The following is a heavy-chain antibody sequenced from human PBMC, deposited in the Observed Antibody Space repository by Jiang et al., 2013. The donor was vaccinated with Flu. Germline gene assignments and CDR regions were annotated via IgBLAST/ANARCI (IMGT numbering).Heavy chain of an antibody. CDR2: MYYSGTT. Sequence: GPGLVKPSETLSLSCSVSGDSIRSTNYYWGWIRQPPGKGLEWIGSMYYSGTTFYNPSLKSRVTMSVDTSKNQFSLKFNSVTAADTAVYYCARLLAYSRRFGSRGPYYFDYWGQGTLVTVSS. D-gene: IGHD6-13*01. J-gene: IGHJ4*02. V-gene: IGHV4-39*01. CDR1: GDSIRSTNYY. CDR3: ARLLAYSRRFGSRGPYYFDY.